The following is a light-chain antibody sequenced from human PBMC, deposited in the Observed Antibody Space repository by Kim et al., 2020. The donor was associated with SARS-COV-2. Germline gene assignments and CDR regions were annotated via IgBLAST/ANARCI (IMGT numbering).Light chain of an antibody. CDR2: GAS. CDR1: QSVSSN. Sequence: EIVMTQSPATLSVSPGERATLSCRASQSVSSNLAWYQQKPGQAPRLLIYGASTRATGIPASLSGSGSGTEFTLTISSLQSEDFAVYYCQQYNNWPWTFGQGTKVDIK. CDR3: QQYNNWPWT. V-gene: IGKV3-15*01. J-gene: IGKJ1*01.